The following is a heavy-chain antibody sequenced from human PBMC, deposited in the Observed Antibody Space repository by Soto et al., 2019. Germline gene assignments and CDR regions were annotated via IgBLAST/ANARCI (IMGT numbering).Heavy chain of an antibody. Sequence: QVQLQESGPGLVKPSQTLSLTCTVSGGSISSGGYYWSWIRQHPGKGLEWIGYIYYSGSTYYNPSLKSRVTKAVDTSKNQFSLKLSSVTAADTAVYYCARTPYCSGGSCYSGAYNWFDPWGQGTLVTVSS. V-gene: IGHV4-31*03. J-gene: IGHJ5*02. CDR1: GGSISSGGYY. D-gene: IGHD2-15*01. CDR2: IYYSGST. CDR3: ARTPYCSGGSCYSGAYNWFDP.